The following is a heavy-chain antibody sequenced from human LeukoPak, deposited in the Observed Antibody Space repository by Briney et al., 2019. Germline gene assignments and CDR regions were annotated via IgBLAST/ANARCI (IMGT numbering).Heavy chain of an antibody. J-gene: IGHJ4*02. Sequence: GESLKISCQISGYIFTTYWIAWVRQMPGKGLEWMGVIYPADSDTKYSPSFQGQVTFSVDKSISTAYLQWNSLKASDTAIYYCARRPAFYFDYWGQGTLVTASS. D-gene: IGHD6-6*01. CDR3: ARRPAFYFDY. CDR1: GYIFTTYW. CDR2: IYPADSDT. V-gene: IGHV5-51*01.